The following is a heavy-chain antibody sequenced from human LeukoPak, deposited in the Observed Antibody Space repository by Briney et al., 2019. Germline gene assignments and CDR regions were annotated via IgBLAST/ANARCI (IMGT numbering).Heavy chain of an antibody. CDR2: IYHTGGV. Sequence: SETLSLTCTVSDYSINSGYYWGWIRQPPGKGLQYIGSIYHTGGVYYNPSLKSRVTISVDTSKNEFSLKVNSVTAADTAVYYCARVPPIAAAGSHYFDYWGQGTLVTVSS. D-gene: IGHD6-13*01. CDR3: ARVPPIAAAGSHYFDY. J-gene: IGHJ4*02. CDR1: DYSINSGYY. V-gene: IGHV4-38-2*02.